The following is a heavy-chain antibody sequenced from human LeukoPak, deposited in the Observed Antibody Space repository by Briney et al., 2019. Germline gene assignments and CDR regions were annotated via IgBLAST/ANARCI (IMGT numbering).Heavy chain of an antibody. V-gene: IGHV4-59*08. CDR3: ARGGDYYDSSGYYFRWFDP. Sequence: SETLSLTCTVSGGSISSYYWSWIRQPPGKGLEWIGCIYYSGSTNYNPSLKSRVTISVDTSKNQFSLKLSSVTAADTAVYYCARGGDYYDSSGYYFRWFDPWGQGTLVTVSS. CDR2: IYYSGST. CDR1: GGSISSYY. D-gene: IGHD3-22*01. J-gene: IGHJ5*02.